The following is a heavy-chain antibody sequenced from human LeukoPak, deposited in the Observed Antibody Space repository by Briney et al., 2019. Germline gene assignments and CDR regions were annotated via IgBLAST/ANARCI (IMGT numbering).Heavy chain of an antibody. CDR2: ICHSGTT. Sequence: SETLSPTCTVSGGSTSSGIYCWGWIRQPPGKELEWIGSICHSGTTHYHPLLKSRVTISGDTSKNQFSLKMTPVAAADTAVYYCVRTRAAAGDFWGQGTLVTVSS. CDR1: GGSTSSGIYC. V-gene: IGHV4-39*01. CDR3: VRTRAAAGDF. J-gene: IGHJ4*02. D-gene: IGHD6-13*01.